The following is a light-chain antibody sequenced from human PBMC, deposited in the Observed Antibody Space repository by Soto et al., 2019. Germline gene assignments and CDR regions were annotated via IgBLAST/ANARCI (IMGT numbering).Light chain of an antibody. Sequence: DIQMTQSPSTLSASVGDRVTITCRASQSISSWLAWYQQKPGKAPKLLIYQASNLESAVPSRFSGSGSGTEFTLTITSLQPDDFATYYCQQYDSYPWTFGQGTKVEI. CDR3: QQYDSYPWT. CDR1: QSISSW. J-gene: IGKJ1*01. V-gene: IGKV1-5*03. CDR2: QAS.